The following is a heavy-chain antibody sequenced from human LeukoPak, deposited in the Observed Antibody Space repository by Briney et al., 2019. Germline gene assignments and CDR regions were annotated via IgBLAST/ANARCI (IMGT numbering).Heavy chain of an antibody. CDR1: GFSFRSYS. CDR3: ARDVGRGDYYMDV. CDR2: ISSSSSYI. V-gene: IGHV3-21*01. D-gene: IGHD6-25*01. Sequence: GGSLRLSCAASGFSFRSYSMNWVRQAPGKGLEWVSFISSSSSYIYYADSVKGRFTISRDNAKNSLYLQMNSLRAEDTAVYYCARDVGRGDYYMDVWGKGTTVTVSS. J-gene: IGHJ6*03.